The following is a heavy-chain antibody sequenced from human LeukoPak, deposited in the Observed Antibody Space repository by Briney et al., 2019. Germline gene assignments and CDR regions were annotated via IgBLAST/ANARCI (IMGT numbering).Heavy chain of an antibody. V-gene: IGHV1-24*01. Sequence: ASVKVSCKVSGYTLTELSMHWVRQAPGKGLEWMGGFDPEDGETIYAQKFQGRVTMTRDTSTSTVYMELSSLRSEDTAVYYCARDIRRSRANGVIYWGQGTLVTVSS. CDR1: GYTLTELS. CDR3: ARDIRRSRANGVIY. J-gene: IGHJ4*02. CDR2: FDPEDGET. D-gene: IGHD2-8*01.